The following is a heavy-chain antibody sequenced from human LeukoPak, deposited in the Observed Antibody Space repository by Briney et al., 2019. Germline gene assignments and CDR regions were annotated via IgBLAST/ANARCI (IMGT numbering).Heavy chain of an antibody. D-gene: IGHD2-21*01. CDR1: GYSISRGYY. Sequence: SQTLSLTCAVSGYSISRGYYWGWIRQPPGKGLEWIGRTYHSGSPSYNPPLKSRVTISVDTPKKQCSLKLSSVSAAGTAVYYCARGMGDIVVVSQQAFDMGGEGTMVTVS. CDR2: TYHSGSP. J-gene: IGHJ3*02. V-gene: IGHV4-38-2*01. CDR3: ARGMGDIVVVSQQAFDM.